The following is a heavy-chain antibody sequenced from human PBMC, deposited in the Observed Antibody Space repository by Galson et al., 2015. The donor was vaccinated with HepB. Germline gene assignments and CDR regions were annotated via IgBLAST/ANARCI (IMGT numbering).Heavy chain of an antibody. J-gene: IGHJ2*01. CDR1: GFTFGDYY. Sequence: SLRLSCAASGFTFGDYYMGWVRQAPGKGLEWLSYHSPGGTTVNNADSVKGRFAVSRDNIKNSLYLQMSSLRADDTAVYYCVRDGGGRIWYFDLWGRGTLVTVSS. CDR2: HSPGGTTV. CDR3: VRDGGGRIWYFDL. D-gene: IGHD2-15*01. V-gene: IGHV3-11*01.